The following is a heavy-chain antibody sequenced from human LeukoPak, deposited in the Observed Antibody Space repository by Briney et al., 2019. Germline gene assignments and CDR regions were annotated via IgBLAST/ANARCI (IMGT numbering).Heavy chain of an antibody. D-gene: IGHD3-3*01. V-gene: IGHV3-33*01. Sequence: PGGSLRLSCAASGFTFSSYGMHWVRQAPGKGLEWVALIWYDGSNKYYADSVKGRFTISRDNSKNTLYLQMNSLRAEDTAVYYCARERGLHYDFWSGYYPYYYYYGMDVWGQGTTVTVSS. J-gene: IGHJ6*02. CDR3: ARERGLHYDFWSGYYPYYYYYGMDV. CDR2: IWYDGSNK. CDR1: GFTFSSYG.